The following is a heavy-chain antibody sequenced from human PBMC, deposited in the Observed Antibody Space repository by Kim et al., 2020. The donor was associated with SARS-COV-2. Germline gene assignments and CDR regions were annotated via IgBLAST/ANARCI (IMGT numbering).Heavy chain of an antibody. J-gene: IGHJ3*02. CDR3: ARDSIAAAGTHAFDI. Sequence: VSVKSRITNNPDTSKNQFSLQLNSVTPEDTAVYYCARDSIAAAGTHAFDIWGQGTMVTVSS. D-gene: IGHD6-13*01. V-gene: IGHV6-1*01.